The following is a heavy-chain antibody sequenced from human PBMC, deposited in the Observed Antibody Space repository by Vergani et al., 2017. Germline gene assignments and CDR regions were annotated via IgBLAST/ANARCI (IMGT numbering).Heavy chain of an antibody. CDR3: ARWGNEKRLDS. CDR2: IWYDGSNK. CDR1: GFTFSSHG. V-gene: IGHV3-33*01. D-gene: IGHD1-1*01. Sequence: QVQLVESEGGVVQPGRSLTLSCVASGFTFSSHGMHWVRQAPGKGLEWLAVIWYDGSNKYYGDSVKGRFTISRDNSKTTLYLKMNSLRVEDTAVYYCARWGNEKRLDSWGQGTLVTVSS. J-gene: IGHJ5*01.